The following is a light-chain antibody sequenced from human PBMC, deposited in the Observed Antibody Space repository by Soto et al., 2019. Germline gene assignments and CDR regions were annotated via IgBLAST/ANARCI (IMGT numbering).Light chain of an antibody. CDR3: QKSSSIPYT. CDR2: AAS. V-gene: IGKV1-39*01. CDR1: QTISTY. J-gene: IGKJ2*01. Sequence: DIQMTQSPSSLSASVGDRVTITCRASQTISTYLNWYQQNPGKAPKLLIYAASNLRNGVPSRFSGSGSGTDLTLTIRSLQPEDFATYYCQKSSSIPYTFGQGTKLEIK.